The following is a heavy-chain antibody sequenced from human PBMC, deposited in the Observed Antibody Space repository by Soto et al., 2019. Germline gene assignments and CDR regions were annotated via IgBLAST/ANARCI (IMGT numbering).Heavy chain of an antibody. Sequence: QVQLVQSGAEVKKSGSPVKVSCTASGGTFSSYSINWVRQAPGQGLEWMGGVIPIFGKPTYAQKFQGRLTITADKSTSTAYMELTSLRYDDPAVYYCARERSYYDAMAFWGQGTTVTVSS. CDR1: GGTFSSYS. CDR2: VIPIFGKP. CDR3: ARERSYYDAMAF. J-gene: IGHJ6*02. V-gene: IGHV1-69*06.